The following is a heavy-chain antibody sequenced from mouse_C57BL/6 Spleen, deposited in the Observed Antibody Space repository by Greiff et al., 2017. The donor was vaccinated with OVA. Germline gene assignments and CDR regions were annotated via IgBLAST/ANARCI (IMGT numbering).Heavy chain of an antibody. CDR1: GFTFSSYT. V-gene: IGHV5-9*01. CDR3: ARLTTVVAHYFDY. D-gene: IGHD1-1*01. CDR2: ISGGGGNT. J-gene: IGHJ2*01. Sequence: EVKLMESGGGLVKPGGSLKLSCAASGFTFSSYTMSWVRQTPEKRLEWVATISGGGGNTYYPDSVKGRFTISRDNAKNTLYLQMSSLRSEDTALYYCARLTTVVAHYFDYWGQGTTLTVSS.